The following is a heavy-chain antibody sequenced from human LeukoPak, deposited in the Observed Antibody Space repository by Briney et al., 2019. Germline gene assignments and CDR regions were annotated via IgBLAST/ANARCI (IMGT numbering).Heavy chain of an antibody. D-gene: IGHD5-18*01. Sequence: GGSLRLSCAASGFTFSSYAMSWVRQPPGKRLERVSAISGSGGSTCYADSVKGRFTISRDNSKNTLYLQMNSLRAEDTAVYYCAKDLLYSYGYWGQGTVVTVSS. CDR2: ISGSGGST. CDR3: AKDLLYSYGY. J-gene: IGHJ4*02. CDR1: GFTFSSYA. V-gene: IGHV3-23*01.